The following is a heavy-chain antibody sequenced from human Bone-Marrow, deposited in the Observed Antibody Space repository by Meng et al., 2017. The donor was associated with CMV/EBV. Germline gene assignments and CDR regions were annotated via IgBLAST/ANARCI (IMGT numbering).Heavy chain of an antibody. D-gene: IGHD3-22*01. CDR1: GGSISSYY. Sequence: GSLRLSCTVSGGSISSYYWSWIRQPPGKGLEWNGYIYYSGSTNYNPPLKSRVTISVDTSKNQFSLKLSSVTAADTAVYYCARALDSSGSLFDYWGQGTLVTVSS. CDR3: ARALDSSGSLFDY. CDR2: IYYSGST. V-gene: IGHV4-59*01. J-gene: IGHJ4*02.